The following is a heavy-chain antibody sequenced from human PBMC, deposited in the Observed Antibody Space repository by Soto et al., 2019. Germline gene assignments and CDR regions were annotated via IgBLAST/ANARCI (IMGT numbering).Heavy chain of an antibody. CDR1: GGSISSGGYY. CDR2: IYYSGST. V-gene: IGHV4-31*03. Sequence: QVQLQESGPGLVKPSQTLSLTYTVSGGSISSGGYYWSWIRQHPGKGLEWIGYIYYSGSTYYNPSLKSRVTISVDTSKNQFSLKLSSVTAADTAVYYCARVHRYYYYYGMDVWGQGTTVTVSS. CDR3: ARVHRYYYYYGMDV. J-gene: IGHJ6*02.